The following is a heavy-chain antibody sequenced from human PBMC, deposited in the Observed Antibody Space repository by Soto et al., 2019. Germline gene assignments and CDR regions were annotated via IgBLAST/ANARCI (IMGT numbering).Heavy chain of an antibody. CDR1: GGSISSGGYS. D-gene: IGHD3-22*01. CDR3: ARDDSSGYIDY. CDR2: IYHSGST. V-gene: IGHV4-30-2*01. Sequence: PSETLSLTCAVSGGSISSGGYSWSWIRQPPGKGLEWIGYIYHSGSTYYNPSLKSRVTISVDRSKNQFSLKLSSVTAADTAVYYCARDDSSGYIDYWGQGTLVTVSS. J-gene: IGHJ4*02.